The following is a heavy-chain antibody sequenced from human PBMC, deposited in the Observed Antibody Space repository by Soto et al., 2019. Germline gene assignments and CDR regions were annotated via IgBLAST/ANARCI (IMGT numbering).Heavy chain of an antibody. CDR1: GFTFSTSA. D-gene: IGHD6-13*01. V-gene: IGHV3-30-3*01. CDR3: AREEFEAGRGHFGC. J-gene: IGHJ4*02. CDR2: ISYGGNNK. Sequence: QVQVVESGGGVVQPGGSLRLSCAASGFTFSTSAMHWVRQAPGKGLEWMAMISYGGNNKYYADSVKGRFTISRDISEITLYLQMNSLRTEDTAVYYCAREEFEAGRGHFGCWGQGTLVSVSS.